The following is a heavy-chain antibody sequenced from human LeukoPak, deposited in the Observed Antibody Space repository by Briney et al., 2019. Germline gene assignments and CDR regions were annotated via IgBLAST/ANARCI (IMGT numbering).Heavy chain of an antibody. J-gene: IGHJ4*02. V-gene: IGHV4-61*02. Sequence: PSETLSLTCTVSGGSISSSSYYWSWIRQPAGKGLEWIGRIYTSGSTNYNPSLKSRVTMSVDTSKNQFSLKLSSVTAADTAVYYCAKEWRRDDYFDYWGQGTLVTVSS. D-gene: IGHD5-12*01. CDR2: IYTSGST. CDR3: AKEWRRDDYFDY. CDR1: GGSISSSSYY.